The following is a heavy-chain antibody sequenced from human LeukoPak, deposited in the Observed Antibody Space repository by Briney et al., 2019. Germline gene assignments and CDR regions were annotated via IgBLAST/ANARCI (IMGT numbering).Heavy chain of an antibody. V-gene: IGHV3-23*01. Sequence: GGSLRLSCAASGFTFSSYGMSWVRQAPGKGLKWVSAISGSGGSTYYADSVKGRFTISRDNSKNTLYLQMNSLRAEDTAVYYCAKPPMIVVVNDAFDIWGQGTMVTVSS. D-gene: IGHD3-22*01. CDR3: AKPPMIVVVNDAFDI. CDR1: GFTFSSYG. CDR2: ISGSGGST. J-gene: IGHJ3*02.